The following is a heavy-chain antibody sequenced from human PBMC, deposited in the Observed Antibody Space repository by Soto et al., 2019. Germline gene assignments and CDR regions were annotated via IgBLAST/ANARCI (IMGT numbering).Heavy chain of an antibody. D-gene: IGHD2-15*01. V-gene: IGHV4-39*01. J-gene: IGHJ5*02. CDR3: ARHALIVVVVAANWFDP. CDR2: IYYSGST. Sequence: QLQLQESGPGLVKPSETLSLTCTVSGGSISSSSYYWGWIRQPPGKGLEWIGSIYYSGSTYYNPSLKSRVTISVDTSKNQFSLKLSSVTAADTAVYYCARHALIVVVVAANWFDPWGQGTLVTVSS. CDR1: GGSISSSSYY.